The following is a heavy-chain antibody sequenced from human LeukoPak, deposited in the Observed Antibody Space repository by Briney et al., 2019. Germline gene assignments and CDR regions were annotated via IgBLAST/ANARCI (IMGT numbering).Heavy chain of an antibody. D-gene: IGHD6-13*01. CDR2: VYPEDSDT. CDR3: ARAAYDSSWLTDN. Sequence: GESLKISCKGSGYSFSSYWIVWVRQTPEKRLDWMGIVYPEDSDTRYSPAFQGQVTISADKSISTAYLQWSSLKASDTAMYYCARAAYDSSWLTDNWGQGTLVTASS. J-gene: IGHJ4*02. CDR1: GYSFSSYW. V-gene: IGHV5-51*01.